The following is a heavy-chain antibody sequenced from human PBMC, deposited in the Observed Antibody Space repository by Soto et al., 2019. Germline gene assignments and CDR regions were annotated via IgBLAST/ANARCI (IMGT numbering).Heavy chain of an antibody. CDR3: ARDKITGLFDY. J-gene: IGHJ4*02. D-gene: IGHD3-10*01. Sequence: PSETLSLTCTVSGGSISSYYWSWIRQPPGKGLEWIGYIYYTGSTNYNPSLKSRVTISVDTSKNQFSLKLTSVTAADTAVYYCARDKITGLFDYWSQGTLVTVSS. CDR1: GGSISSYY. V-gene: IGHV4-59*12. CDR2: IYYTGST.